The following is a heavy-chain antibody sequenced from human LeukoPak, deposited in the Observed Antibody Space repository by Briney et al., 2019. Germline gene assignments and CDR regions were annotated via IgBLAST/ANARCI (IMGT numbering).Heavy chain of an antibody. CDR3: ARDPSDFWSPRMDG. CDR1: GFTFGSYG. CDR2: TSSSSSTI. D-gene: IGHD3-3*01. Sequence: GGSLRLSCAASGFTFGSYGIYWVRQAPGKGLGWLSYTSSSSSTIYYADSVKGRFTIYRDNAKNTLYLQMNSLRAEDTAVYYCARDPSDFWSPRMDGWGKGTTVTVSS. V-gene: IGHV3-48*04. J-gene: IGHJ6*04.